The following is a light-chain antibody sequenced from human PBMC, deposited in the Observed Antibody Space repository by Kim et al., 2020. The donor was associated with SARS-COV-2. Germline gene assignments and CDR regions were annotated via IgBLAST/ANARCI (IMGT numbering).Light chain of an antibody. V-gene: IGLV10-54*02. CDR2: RNN. Sequence: QAGLTQPPSVSKGLRQTATLTCTGNSNIVGNQGAAWLQQHQGHPPKLLSYRNNNRPSGISERFSASRSGNTASLTITGLQPEDEADYYCSALDSSLSAYDFGTGTKVTVL. J-gene: IGLJ1*01. CDR3: SALDSSLSAYD. CDR1: SNIVGNQG.